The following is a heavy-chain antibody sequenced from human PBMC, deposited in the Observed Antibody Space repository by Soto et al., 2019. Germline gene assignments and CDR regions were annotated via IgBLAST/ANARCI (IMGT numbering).Heavy chain of an antibody. CDR3: HGYGY. CDR1: GYTISPFS. J-gene: IGHJ4*02. V-gene: IGHV3-74*01. D-gene: IGHD5-12*01. Sequence: GGLMRHSCRAAGYTISPFSMHRVRQAPGKGLVWVSHMNSDGTTKVYADSVKGRFTISRDNSKNTLYLQMNSLRAEDTAVYYCHGYGYWGQGTLVTVSS. CDR2: MNSDGTTK.